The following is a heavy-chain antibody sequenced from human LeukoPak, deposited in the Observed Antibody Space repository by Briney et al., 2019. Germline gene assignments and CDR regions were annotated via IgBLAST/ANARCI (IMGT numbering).Heavy chain of an antibody. Sequence: SETLSLTCTVSGGSISSYFWSWIRQPPGEGLEWIGYIYYTGSTNYNPSLKSRVIISLDTSKNQFSLKLSSVTAADTAVYYCARTLSRWDPFDYWGQGTLVTVSS. V-gene: IGHV4-59*01. D-gene: IGHD1-26*01. J-gene: IGHJ4*02. CDR1: GGSISSYF. CDR2: IYYTGST. CDR3: ARTLSRWDPFDY.